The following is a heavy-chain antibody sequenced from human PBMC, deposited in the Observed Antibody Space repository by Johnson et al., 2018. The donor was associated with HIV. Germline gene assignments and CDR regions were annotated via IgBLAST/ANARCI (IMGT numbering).Heavy chain of an antibody. CDR2: ISYDGSNK. Sequence: QVQLVESGGGVVQPGRSLRLSCAASGFTFSSSAMHWVRQAPGKGLEWVAVISYDGSNKYYADSVKGRFTISRDNAKNSLYLQMNSLRAEDTAVYYCAREGWNSSSWYRMSAFDIWGQGTMVTVSS. V-gene: IGHV3-30-3*01. CDR1: GFTFSSSA. J-gene: IGHJ3*02. CDR3: AREGWNSSSWYRMSAFDI. D-gene: IGHD6-13*01.